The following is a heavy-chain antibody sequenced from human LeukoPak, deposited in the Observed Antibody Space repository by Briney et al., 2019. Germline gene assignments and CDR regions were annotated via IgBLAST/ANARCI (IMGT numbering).Heavy chain of an antibody. CDR3: ARNPQYCTSTSCYNDY. J-gene: IGHJ4*02. CDR2: INPNSGAT. Sequence: GASVKVSCKASGYTFTIYYMHWVRQAPGQGLEWMGWINPNSGATTYAQRFQGRVTMTRDTSISTAYMELSGLTSDDTAVYYCARNPQYCTSTSCYNDYWGKGTLVTVSS. D-gene: IGHD2-2*02. CDR1: GYTFTIYY. V-gene: IGHV1-2*02.